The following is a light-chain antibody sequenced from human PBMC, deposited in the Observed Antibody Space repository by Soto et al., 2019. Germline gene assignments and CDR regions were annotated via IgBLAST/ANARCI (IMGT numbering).Light chain of an antibody. Sequence: EIVLTQSPGTLSLSPGERATLSCRASQNVSSNYLAWYRRKPGQAPRLLIYGASYRATDIPGRFSGSGSWTGSTFSVTRREPGECAASYCQQYGSPPTTFG. CDR1: QNVSSNY. J-gene: IGKJ1*01. CDR3: QQYGSPPTT. V-gene: IGKV3-20*01. CDR2: GAS.